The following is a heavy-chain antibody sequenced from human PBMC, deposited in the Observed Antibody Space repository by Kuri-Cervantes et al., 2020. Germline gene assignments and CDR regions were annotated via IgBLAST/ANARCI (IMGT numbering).Heavy chain of an antibody. Sequence: GESLKISCAASGFTVSSNYMSWVRQAPGKGLEWVSVIYSGGSTYYADSVKGRFTISRDNSKNTLYLQMNSLRAEDTAVYYCARDSIAVRPGWFDPWGQGTLVTVSS. CDR3: ARDSIAVRPGWFDP. J-gene: IGHJ5*02. V-gene: IGHV3-66*01. CDR2: IYSGGST. CDR1: GFTVSSNY. D-gene: IGHD6-6*01.